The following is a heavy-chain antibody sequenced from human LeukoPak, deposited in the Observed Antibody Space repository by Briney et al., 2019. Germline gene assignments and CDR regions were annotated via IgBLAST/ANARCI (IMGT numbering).Heavy chain of an antibody. D-gene: IGHD6-19*01. CDR3: AKGLYSSGWYYFDY. Sequence: GGSQRLSCAASGFTFSSYGMHWVRQAPGKGLEWVAVISYDGSNKYYADSVKGRFTISRDNSKNTLYLQMNSLRAEDTAVYYCAKGLYSSGWYYFDYWGQGTLVTVSS. CDR2: ISYDGSNK. V-gene: IGHV3-30*18. J-gene: IGHJ4*02. CDR1: GFTFSSYG.